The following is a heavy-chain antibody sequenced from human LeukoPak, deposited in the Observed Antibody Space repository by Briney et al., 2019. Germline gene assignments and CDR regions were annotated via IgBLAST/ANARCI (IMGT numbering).Heavy chain of an antibody. V-gene: IGHV3-9*01. J-gene: IGHJ4*02. CDR2: ISWNSGSI. CDR3: AKDGGSTNAEFDY. Sequence: GRSLRLSCAASGFTFDDYAMHWVRQAPGKGLEWVSGISWNSGSIGYADSVKGRFTISRDNAKNSLYLQMNSLRAEDTALYYCAKDGGSTNAEFDYWGQGTLVTVSP. CDR1: GFTFDDYA. D-gene: IGHD2-15*01.